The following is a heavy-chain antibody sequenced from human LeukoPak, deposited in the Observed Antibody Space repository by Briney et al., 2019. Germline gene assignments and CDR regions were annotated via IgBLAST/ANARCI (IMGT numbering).Heavy chain of an antibody. V-gene: IGHV3-66*01. CDR3: ARYQLWFAFDY. CDR2: IYSGGST. CDR1: GFTVSSNY. Sequence: GGSLRLSCAASGFTVSSNYMSWVRQAPGKGLEWVSVIYSGGSTYYADSVKGRFTISRDNPKNTLYLQMNSLRAEDTAVYYCARYQLWFAFDYWGQGTLVTVSS. D-gene: IGHD5-18*01. J-gene: IGHJ4*02.